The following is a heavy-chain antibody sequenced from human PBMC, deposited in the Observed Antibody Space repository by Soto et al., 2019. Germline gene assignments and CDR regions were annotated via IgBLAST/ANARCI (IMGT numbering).Heavy chain of an antibody. CDR1: GFTFSNDI. CDR2: ISSDGTNR. Sequence: PGGSLRLSCAVSGFTFSNDIMHWVRQAPGKGLEWVALISSDGTNRYYADSVKGRFTTSRDNAKNTLYLQMNSLRAEDTAVYYCARAPYYYDSSGHHAQWGQGTLVTVSS. D-gene: IGHD3-22*01. CDR3: ARAPYYYDSSGHHAQ. J-gene: IGHJ4*02. V-gene: IGHV3-30-3*01.